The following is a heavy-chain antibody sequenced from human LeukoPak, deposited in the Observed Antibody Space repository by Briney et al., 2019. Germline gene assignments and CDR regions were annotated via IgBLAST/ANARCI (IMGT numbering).Heavy chain of an antibody. CDR1: GFTFSNYW. V-gene: IGHV3-7*01. D-gene: IGHD1-14*01. Sequence: GGSLRLSCAASGFTFSNYWMSWVCQAPGKGLEWVATIKEDGREKYYVDSVKGRFTTSRDNAKNSLYLQMNSLRPEDTAVYYCARLFYHSAEYCGQGTLVTVSS. CDR2: IKEDGREK. J-gene: IGHJ4*02. CDR3: ARLFYHSAEY.